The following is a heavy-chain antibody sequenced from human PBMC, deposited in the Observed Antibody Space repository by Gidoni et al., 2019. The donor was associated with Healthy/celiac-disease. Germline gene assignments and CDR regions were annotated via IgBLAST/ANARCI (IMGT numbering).Heavy chain of an antibody. CDR1: GGSFSGYY. CDR3: ARGGEERSDFDL. Sequence: QVQLQQWGAGLLKPSETLSLTCAVYGGSFSGYYWSWIRQPPGKGLEWIGEINHSGSTNYNPSLKSRVTISVDTSKNQFSLKLSSVTAADTAVYYCARGGEERSDFDLWGRGTLVTVSS. V-gene: IGHV4-34*01. CDR2: INHSGST. D-gene: IGHD1-1*01. J-gene: IGHJ2*01.